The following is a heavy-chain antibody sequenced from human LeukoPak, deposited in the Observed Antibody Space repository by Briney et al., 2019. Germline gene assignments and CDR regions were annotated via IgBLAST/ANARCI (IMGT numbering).Heavy chain of an antibody. Sequence: SETLSLTCTVSGGSISSYYWSWIRQPPGKGLEXXXXIYHSGSTNYNPSLKSRVTISVDTSKNQFSRKLSSVTAADTAVYYCARHKPRNGYNFVFDYWGQGTLVTVSS. V-gene: IGHV4-59*08. CDR3: ARHKPRNGYNFVFDY. CDR2: IYHSGST. D-gene: IGHD5-24*01. CDR1: GGSISSYY. J-gene: IGHJ4*02.